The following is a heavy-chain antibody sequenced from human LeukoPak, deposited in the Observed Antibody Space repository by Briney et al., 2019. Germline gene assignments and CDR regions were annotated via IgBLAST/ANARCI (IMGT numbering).Heavy chain of an antibody. CDR1: GGSISSYY. CDR2: IYYSGST. J-gene: IGHJ6*03. CDR3: ARGLSSNYYYYYYMDV. Sequence: SETLSLTCTVSGGSISSYYRSWNRQPPGKGLEWIGYIYYSGSTNYNPSLKSRVTISVDTSKNQFSLKLSSVTAADTAVYYCARGLSSNYYYYYYMDVWGKGTTVTVSS. V-gene: IGHV4-59*01.